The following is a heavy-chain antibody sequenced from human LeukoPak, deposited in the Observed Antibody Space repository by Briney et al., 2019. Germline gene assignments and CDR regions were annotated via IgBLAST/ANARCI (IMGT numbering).Heavy chain of an antibody. Sequence: GGSLRLSCAASGFTFSSYSMNWVRQAPGKGLEWVAVISYDGSNKYYADSVKGRFTISRDNSKNTLYLQMNSLRAEDTAVYYCARSSSGWYSPYYFDYWGQGTLVTVSS. D-gene: IGHD6-19*01. CDR3: ARSSSGWYSPYYFDY. CDR1: GFTFSSYS. CDR2: ISYDGSNK. J-gene: IGHJ4*02. V-gene: IGHV3-30*03.